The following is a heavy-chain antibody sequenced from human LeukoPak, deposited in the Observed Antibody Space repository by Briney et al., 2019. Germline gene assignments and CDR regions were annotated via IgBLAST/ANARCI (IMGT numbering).Heavy chain of an antibody. CDR3: AKDGGSGNYYIPDY. D-gene: IGHD3-10*01. V-gene: IGHV3-33*06. CDR2: IWYDGSNE. J-gene: IGHJ4*02. CDR1: GFTFSSYG. Sequence: GRSLRLSCVASGFTFSSYGMHWVRQAPGKGLEWVAVIWYDGSNEHYADSVKGRFTISRDNSKNTLYLQMNSLRAEDTAVYYCAKDGGSGNYYIPDYWGQGTLVTVSS.